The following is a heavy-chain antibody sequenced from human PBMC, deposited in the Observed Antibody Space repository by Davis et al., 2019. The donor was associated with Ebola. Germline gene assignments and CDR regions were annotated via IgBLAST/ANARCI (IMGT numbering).Heavy chain of an antibody. CDR3: ARVGLWFGELFDGMDV. CDR2: IYSGGST. Sequence: PGGSLRLSCAASGFTVSSSYMSWVRQAPGKGLEWVSLIYSGGSTYYADSVKGRFTISRHNSKNTLYLQMNSLRAEDTAVYYCARVGLWFGELFDGMDVWGQGTTVTVSS. CDR1: GFTVSSSY. J-gene: IGHJ6*02. D-gene: IGHD3-10*01. V-gene: IGHV3-53*04.